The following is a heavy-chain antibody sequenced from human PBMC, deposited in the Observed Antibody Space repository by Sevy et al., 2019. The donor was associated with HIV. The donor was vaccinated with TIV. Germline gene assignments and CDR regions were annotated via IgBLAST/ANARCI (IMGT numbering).Heavy chain of an antibody. J-gene: IGHJ4*02. V-gene: IGHV3-7*03. CDR3: AKDVY. Sequence: GGSLRLSCAASGFTFSTHWMSWVRKAPGKGLEWVANIKEDGREKYYVDSVKGRFTISRDNAKNSLFLQMNSLRAEDTAVYYCAKDVYWGQGTLVTVSS. CDR2: IKEDGREK. CDR1: GFTFSTHW.